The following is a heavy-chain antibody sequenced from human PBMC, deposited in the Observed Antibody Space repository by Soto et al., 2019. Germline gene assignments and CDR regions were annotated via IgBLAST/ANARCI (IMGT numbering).Heavy chain of an antibody. J-gene: IGHJ4*02. V-gene: IGHV3-30-3*01. D-gene: IGHD2-15*01. CDR3: ARDPTRRIFDY. Sequence: GGSLRLSCAASGFTFSSYAMHWVRQAPGKGLEWVAVISYDGSNKYYADSVKGRFTISRDNSKNTLYLQMNSLRAEDTAVYYCARDPTRRIFDYWGQGTLVTVSS. CDR1: GFTFSSYA. CDR2: ISYDGSNK.